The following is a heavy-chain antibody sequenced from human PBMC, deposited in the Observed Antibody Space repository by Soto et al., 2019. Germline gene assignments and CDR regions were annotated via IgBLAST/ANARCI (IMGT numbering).Heavy chain of an antibody. CDR1: GYTCTSYG. CDR3: VVAVQPYYFDY. J-gene: IGHJ4*02. CDR2: ISAHNGNT. D-gene: IGHD2-15*01. Sequence: QVQLVQSGAEVKKPGASVKVSCKASGYTCTSYGISWVRQAPGQGLEWMGWISAHNGNTNYAQKLQGRVTMTTDTSTRTAYMDLRSLRSDDTAVYYCVVAVQPYYFDYWGQGTLVTVSA. V-gene: IGHV1-18*01.